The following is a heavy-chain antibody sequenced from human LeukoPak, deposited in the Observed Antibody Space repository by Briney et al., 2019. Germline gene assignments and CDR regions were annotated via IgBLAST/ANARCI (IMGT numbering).Heavy chain of an antibody. Sequence: GGSLRLSCAASGVTFSSYAMSWVRQAPGRGLEWVSAISGSGGSTYYADSVKGRFTISRDNSKNTLYLQMNSLRAEDTAVYYCVSPRYSSAWFFDYWGQGTLVTVSS. J-gene: IGHJ4*02. CDR1: GVTFSSYA. CDR3: VSPRYSSAWFFDY. V-gene: IGHV3-23*01. CDR2: ISGSGGST. D-gene: IGHD6-19*01.